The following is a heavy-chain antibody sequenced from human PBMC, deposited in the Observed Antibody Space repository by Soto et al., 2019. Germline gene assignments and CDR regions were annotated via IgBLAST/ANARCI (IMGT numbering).Heavy chain of an antibody. D-gene: IGHD3-10*01. CDR1: GFTFSSYA. J-gene: IGHJ5*02. CDR3: ARDGPYYCGWGSYYDEFDWFDP. Sequence: PGGSLRLSCAASGFTFSSYAMHWVRQAPGKGLEWVAVISYDGSNKYYADSVKGRFTISRDNSKNTLYLQMNSLRAEDTAVYYCARDGPYYCGWGSYYDEFDWFDPWGQGTLVTVSS. V-gene: IGHV3-30-3*01. CDR2: ISYDGSNK.